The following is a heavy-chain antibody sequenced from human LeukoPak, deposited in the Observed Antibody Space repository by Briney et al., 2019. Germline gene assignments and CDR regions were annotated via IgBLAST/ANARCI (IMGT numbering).Heavy chain of an antibody. CDR2: ISRTSDIV. CDR1: AFTFSGYT. Sequence: GRSQRPSCAAAAFTFSGYTLNWVRLAAREGLECVSYISRTSDIVSYADSLRGRFTISRDNAKNSLYLQRSSLRAEDTAVYYCARDYGYAFDTWGQGTMVTVSS. D-gene: IGHD3-16*01. J-gene: IGHJ3*02. V-gene: IGHV3-48*01. CDR3: ARDYGYAFDT.